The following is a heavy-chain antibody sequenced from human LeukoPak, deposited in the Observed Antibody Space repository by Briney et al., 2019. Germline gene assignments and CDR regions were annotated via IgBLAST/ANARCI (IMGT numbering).Heavy chain of an antibody. CDR2: IYYSGST. D-gene: IGHD3-22*01. CDR1: GGSISSSSYY. CDR3: ARHYDSSGYYPYYFDY. V-gene: IGHV4-39*07. Sequence: SETLSLTCTVSGGSISSSSYYWGWIHQPPGKGLEWIGSIYYSGSTYYNPSLKSRVTISVDTSKNQFSLKLSSVTAADTAVYYCARHYDSSGYYPYYFDYWGQGTLVTVSS. J-gene: IGHJ4*02.